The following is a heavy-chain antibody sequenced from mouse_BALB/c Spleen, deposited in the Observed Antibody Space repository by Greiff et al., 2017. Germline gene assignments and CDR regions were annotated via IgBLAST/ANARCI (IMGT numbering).Heavy chain of an antibody. J-gene: IGHJ4*01. Sequence: EVMLVESGGGLVQPGGSLKLSCAASGFTFSSYGMSWVRQTPDKRLEWVATINSNGGSTYYPDSVKGRSTISRDNTKNTLYLQMSSLKSEDTAMYYCAGDRYYGYDVYYAMGYWGQGTSVTVSS. CDR2: INSNGGST. D-gene: IGHD2-2*01. CDR1: GFTFSSYG. CDR3: AGDRYYGYDVYYAMGY. V-gene: IGHV5-6-3*01.